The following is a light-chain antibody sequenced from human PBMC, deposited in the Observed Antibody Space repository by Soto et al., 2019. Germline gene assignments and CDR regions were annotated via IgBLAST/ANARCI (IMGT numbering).Light chain of an antibody. CDR3: CSYTSTITHV. V-gene: IGLV2-14*01. CDR1: SSDVGGYNY. J-gene: IGLJ1*01. CDR2: EVS. Sequence: QSALTQPASVSGSPAQSITISCTGTSSDVGGYNYVSWYQHHPGKAPKLIIYEVSYRPSGVSNRFSGSKSGNTASLTISGLQDEEEADYSCCSYTSTITHVFGTGTKVTV.